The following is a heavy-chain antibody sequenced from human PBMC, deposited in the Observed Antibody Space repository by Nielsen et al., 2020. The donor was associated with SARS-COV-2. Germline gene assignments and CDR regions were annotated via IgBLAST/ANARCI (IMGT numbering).Heavy chain of an antibody. Sequence: GESLKISCPASGFALSAYGMDWVRQVPGRGLEWLAHIRMIDGATQYADSVRGRFTISRDNAKNSLYLQMNSLRDEDTAVYFCAKELEVCCHYMDVWGKGTTVTVSS. D-gene: IGHD5/OR15-5a*01. CDR2: IRMIDGAT. J-gene: IGHJ6*03. CDR1: GFALSAYG. CDR3: AKELEVCCHYMDV. V-gene: IGHV3-48*02.